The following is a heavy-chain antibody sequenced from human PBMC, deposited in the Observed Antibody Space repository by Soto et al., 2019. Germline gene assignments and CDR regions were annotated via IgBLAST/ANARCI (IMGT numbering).Heavy chain of an antibody. Sequence: PGGSLRLSCAASGFTFDDYAMHWVRQAPGKGLEWVSGISWNSGSIGYADSVKGRFTISRDNAKNSLYLQMNSLRAEDTALYYCAKDLYSYGYLKESGYGMDVWGQGTTVTVSS. D-gene: IGHD5-18*01. CDR1: GFTFDDYA. CDR2: ISWNSGSI. J-gene: IGHJ6*02. V-gene: IGHV3-9*01. CDR3: AKDLYSYGYLKESGYGMDV.